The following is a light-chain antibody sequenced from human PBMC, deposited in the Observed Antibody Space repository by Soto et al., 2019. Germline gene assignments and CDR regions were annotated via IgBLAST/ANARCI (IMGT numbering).Light chain of an antibody. V-gene: IGLV1-51*01. CDR2: DNN. Sequence: QSVLTQPPSVSAAPGQKVTISCSGRSSNIGSHYVSWYQQFPGTAPKLLIYDNNQRPSGIPDRFSASKSGTSATLGITGLQPGDEADYYCGTWDSSLTAGVFGTGTKGTVL. CDR3: GTWDSSLTAGV. CDR1: SSNIGSHY. J-gene: IGLJ1*01.